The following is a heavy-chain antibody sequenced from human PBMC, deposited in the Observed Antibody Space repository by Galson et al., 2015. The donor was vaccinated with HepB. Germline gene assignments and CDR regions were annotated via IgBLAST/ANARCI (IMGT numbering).Heavy chain of an antibody. CDR1: GFTFSSSG. D-gene: IGHD2-2*03. J-gene: IGHJ4*02. V-gene: IGHV3-30*18. CDR3: AKDGYCSSTSCHYFDY. CDR2: ISYDGSNK. Sequence: SLRTSCAAAGFTFSSSGMHWVRQAPGKGLEWVAVISYDGSNKYYADSVKGRFTISRDNSKNTLYLQMNSLRAEDTAVYYCAKDGYCSSTSCHYFDYWGQGTLVTVSS.